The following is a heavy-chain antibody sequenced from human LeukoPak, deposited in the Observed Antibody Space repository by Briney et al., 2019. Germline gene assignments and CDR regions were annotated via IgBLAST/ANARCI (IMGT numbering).Heavy chain of an antibody. CDR3: ANGGYFDWSPPDY. J-gene: IGHJ4*02. V-gene: IGHV3-23*01. Sequence: GGSLRLSFAASGFPFSSYAMSWVRRAPGKGLGWVSAISGSGDSTYYADSVKGRFTISGDNSKNTLYLQMNSLRAEDTAVYYCANGGYFDWSPPDYWGQGTLVTVSS. D-gene: IGHD3-9*01. CDR1: GFPFSSYA. CDR2: ISGSGDST.